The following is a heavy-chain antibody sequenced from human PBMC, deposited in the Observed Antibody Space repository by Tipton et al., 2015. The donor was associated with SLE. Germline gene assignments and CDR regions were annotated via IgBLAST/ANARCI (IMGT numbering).Heavy chain of an antibody. J-gene: IGHJ6*02. D-gene: IGHD3-10*01. Sequence: TLSLTCAVSGYSISSGYYWGWIRQPPGKGLEWIGRIYTSGSTNYNPSLKSRVTMSVDTSKNQFSLKLSSVTAADTAVYYCARDRGITMVQGVIDGMDVWGQGTTVTVSS. V-gene: IGHV4-38-2*02. CDR2: IYTSGST. CDR1: GYSISSGYY. CDR3: ARDRGITMVQGVIDGMDV.